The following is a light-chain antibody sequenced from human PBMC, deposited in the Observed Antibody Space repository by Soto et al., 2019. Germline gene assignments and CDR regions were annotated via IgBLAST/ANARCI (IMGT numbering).Light chain of an antibody. CDR1: SNDVGDYNF. J-gene: IGLJ2*01. CDR3: NSYTSSSPHVV. V-gene: IGLV2-14*01. CDR2: NVT. Sequence: QSALTQPASVSGSPGQSITISCTGTSNDVGDYNFVSWYQQHPGKAPKFMIYNVTSRPSGISNRFSGSKSGNTASLTISGLQAEDEADYYCNSYTSSSPHVVFGGGTKLTVL.